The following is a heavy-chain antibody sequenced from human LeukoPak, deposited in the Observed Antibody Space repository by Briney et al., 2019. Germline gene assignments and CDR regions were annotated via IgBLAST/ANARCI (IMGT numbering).Heavy chain of an antibody. V-gene: IGHV5-51*01. CDR1: GYSFTSYW. D-gene: IGHD4-23*01. CDR2: IYPGDSDT. J-gene: IGHJ6*03. Sequence: NTGESLKISCKGSGYSFTSYWIGWVRQLPGKGLEWMGIIYPGDSDTRYSPSFQGQVTISADESISTAYLQWSSLKASDTAMYYCARRADYGGNSRVSDYYYYMDVWGKGTTVTVSS. CDR3: ARRADYGGNSRVSDYYYYMDV.